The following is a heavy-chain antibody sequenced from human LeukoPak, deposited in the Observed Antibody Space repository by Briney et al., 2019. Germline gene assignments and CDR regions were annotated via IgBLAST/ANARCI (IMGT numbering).Heavy chain of an antibody. CDR3: ARGVHYDFWSGYDTSVGPGAFDI. V-gene: IGHV4-4*07. CDR2: IYTSGST. D-gene: IGHD3-3*01. Sequence: SETLSLTCTVSGGSISSYYWSWIRQPAGKGLEWIGRIYTSGSTNYNPSLKSRVTMSVDTSKDQFSLKLSSVTAADTAVYYCARGVHYDFWSGYDTSVGPGAFDIWGQGTMVTVSS. J-gene: IGHJ3*02. CDR1: GGSISSYY.